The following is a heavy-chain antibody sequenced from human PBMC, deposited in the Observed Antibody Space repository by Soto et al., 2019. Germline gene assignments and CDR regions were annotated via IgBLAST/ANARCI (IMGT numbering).Heavy chain of an antibody. Sequence: PVGSLRLSCAASGFTFSSYSMNWVRQAPGKGLEWVSSISSSSSYIYYADSVKGRFTISRDNAKNSLYLQMNSLRAEDTAVYYCARDFSRGYSGYNHYGMDVWGQGTTVTVSS. CDR3: ARDFSRGYSGYNHYGMDV. CDR2: ISSSSSYI. V-gene: IGHV3-21*01. CDR1: GFTFSSYS. D-gene: IGHD5-12*01. J-gene: IGHJ6*02.